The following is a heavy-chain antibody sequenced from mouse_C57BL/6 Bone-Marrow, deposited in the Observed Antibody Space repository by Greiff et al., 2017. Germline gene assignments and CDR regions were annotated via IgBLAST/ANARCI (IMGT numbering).Heavy chain of an antibody. V-gene: IGHV5-4*01. CDR1: GFTFSSYA. Sequence: EVKLMESGGDLVKPGGSLKLSCAASGFTFSSYAMSWVRQTPEKRLEWVATISDGGSYTYYPDNVKGRFTISRDNAKNNLYLQMSHLKSEDTAMYYCAREGVTTTDWGQGTTLTVSS. D-gene: IGHD2-1*01. CDR3: AREGVTTTD. CDR2: ISDGGSYT. J-gene: IGHJ2*01.